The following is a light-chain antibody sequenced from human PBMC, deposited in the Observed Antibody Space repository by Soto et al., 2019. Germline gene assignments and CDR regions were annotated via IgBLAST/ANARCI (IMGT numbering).Light chain of an antibody. Sequence: DIQMTQSPSPLSASIGDRVTITCRASQSIDNWLAWYQQKPGKAPHLLIYDASRLETGVPSRFSGSGSGTEFTLTISSLQADDFATYFCQHYNGYPYTFGPGTRLESK. CDR1: QSIDNW. J-gene: IGKJ5*01. CDR3: QHYNGYPYT. V-gene: IGKV1-5*01. CDR2: DAS.